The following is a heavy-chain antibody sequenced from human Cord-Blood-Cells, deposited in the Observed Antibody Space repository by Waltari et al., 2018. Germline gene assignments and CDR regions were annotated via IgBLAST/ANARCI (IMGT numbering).Heavy chain of an antibody. CDR3: AKGWKRGIVGATTYAFDI. Sequence: EVQLLESGGGLVQPGGSLRLSCAASGFTFSSYAMSWVRQAPGQGLEWVSAISGSGGSTYYEDSVKGRFTISRDNSKNTLYLQMNSLRAEDTAVYYCAKGWKRGIVGATTYAFDIWGQGTMVTVSS. D-gene: IGHD1-26*01. CDR1: GFTFSSYA. V-gene: IGHV3-23*01. J-gene: IGHJ3*02. CDR2: ISGSGGST.